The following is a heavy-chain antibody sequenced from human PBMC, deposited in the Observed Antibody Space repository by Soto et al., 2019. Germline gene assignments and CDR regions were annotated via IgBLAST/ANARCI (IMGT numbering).Heavy chain of an antibody. CDR1: GGSISSYY. Sequence: SETLSLTCTVSGGSISSYYWSWIRQPPGKGLEWIGYIYYSGSTNYNPSLKSRVTISVDTSKNQFSLKLSSVTAADTAVYYCARGGYSSGWYPHNWFDPWSQGTLVTVSS. CDR3: ARGGYSSGWYPHNWFDP. J-gene: IGHJ5*02. D-gene: IGHD6-19*01. V-gene: IGHV4-59*01. CDR2: IYYSGST.